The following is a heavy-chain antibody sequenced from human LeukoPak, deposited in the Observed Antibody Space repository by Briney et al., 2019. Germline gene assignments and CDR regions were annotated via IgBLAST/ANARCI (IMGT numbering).Heavy chain of an antibody. V-gene: IGHV3-74*01. CDR1: GFTFSSYW. CDR3: AKDPGFWSGCLANYFDY. J-gene: IGHJ4*02. Sequence: GGSLRLSCAASGFTFSSYWMHWVRQAPGKGLVWVSRINSDGSSTSYADSVKGRFTISRDNSKNTLYLQMNSLRAEDTAVYYCAKDPGFWSGCLANYFDYWGQGTLVTVSS. D-gene: IGHD3-3*01. CDR2: INSDGSST.